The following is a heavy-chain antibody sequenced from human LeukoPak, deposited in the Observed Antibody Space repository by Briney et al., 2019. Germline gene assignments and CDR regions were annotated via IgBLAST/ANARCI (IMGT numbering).Heavy chain of an antibody. CDR1: GFTFGDYA. D-gene: IGHD4-17*01. CDR2: INWNRSGI. CDR3: AKDLSRRVTVTRAFDY. J-gene: IGHJ4*02. V-gene: IGHV3-9*03. Sequence: GRSLRLSCAASGFTFGDYAVRWVRHAPGKGLEWVAAINWNRSGIGYVGSVKGRFTISRDNAKNSLYLQMNSLRAEDMALYYCAKDLSRRVTVTRAFDYWGQGTLVTVSS.